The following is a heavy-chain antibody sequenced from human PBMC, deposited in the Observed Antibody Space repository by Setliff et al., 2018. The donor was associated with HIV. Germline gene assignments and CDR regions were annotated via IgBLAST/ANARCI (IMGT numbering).Heavy chain of an antibody. D-gene: IGHD3-3*01. CDR3: ARGTAYYNFWSGYSQDYYYYMDV. Sequence: PSETLSLTCTVSGDSIDRSNFFWTWIRQHPGKGLEWIGEINHSGSTKYNPSLKSRVTISVDTSKNQFSLKLSSVTAADTAVYYCARGTAYYNFWSGYSQDYYYYMDVWGKGTTVTVSS. J-gene: IGHJ6*03. V-gene: IGHV4-39*07. CDR2: INHSGST. CDR1: GDSIDRSNFF.